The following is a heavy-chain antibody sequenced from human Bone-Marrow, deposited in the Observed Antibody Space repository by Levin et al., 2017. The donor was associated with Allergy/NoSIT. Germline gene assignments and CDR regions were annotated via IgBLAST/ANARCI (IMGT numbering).Heavy chain of an antibody. J-gene: IGHJ4*02. V-gene: IGHV3-30-3*01. CDR3: ARDLMWLVDY. Sequence: PGESLKISCAVSGFRFIDYDMHWVRQAPGRGLEWLSYISKDETLKYYAESVQGRFTISRDNSKNTVYLQMDSLRDGDTAIYYCARDLMWLVDYWGQGTLVTVSS. D-gene: IGHD6-19*01. CDR1: GFRFIDYD. CDR2: ISKDETLK.